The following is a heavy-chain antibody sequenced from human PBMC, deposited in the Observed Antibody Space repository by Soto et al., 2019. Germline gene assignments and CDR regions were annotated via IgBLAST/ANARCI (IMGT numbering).Heavy chain of an antibody. CDR3: TRGGAVAAVDI. Sequence: EVQLVESGGGLVQPGESLRLSCAASGFSFNNYYMHWVRQAPGTGLVWVSRINGEGTITSYADSVKGRVTISRDNAKKTLYLQMNSLRAEDGAVYYCTRGGAVAAVDIWGRGTMVTVSS. J-gene: IGHJ3*02. V-gene: IGHV3-74*01. CDR1: GFSFNNYY. D-gene: IGHD6-19*01. CDR2: INGEGTIT.